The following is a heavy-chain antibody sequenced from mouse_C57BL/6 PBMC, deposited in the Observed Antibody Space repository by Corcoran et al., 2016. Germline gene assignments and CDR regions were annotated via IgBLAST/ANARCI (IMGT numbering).Heavy chain of an antibody. CDR2: IYHGSGNT. CDR3: ARSNYGTLYYFDY. V-gene: IGHV1-76*01. J-gene: IGHJ2*01. CDR1: GYTFTDYY. D-gene: IGHD1-1*01. Sequence: QVQLKQSGAELVRPGASVKLSCKASGYTFTDYYINWVKQRPGQGLEWIARIYHGSGNTYYNEKFKGKDTLTAEKSSSTAYMQLSSLTSEDYAVYFGARSNYGTLYYFDYWGQGTTLTVSS.